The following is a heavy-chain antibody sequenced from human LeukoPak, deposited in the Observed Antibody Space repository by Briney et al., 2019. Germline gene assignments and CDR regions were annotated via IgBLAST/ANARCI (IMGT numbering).Heavy chain of an antibody. J-gene: IGHJ3*02. V-gene: IGHV3-11*04. CDR2: ISSSGSTI. D-gene: IGHD1-26*01. Sequence: GGSLRLSCAASGFTFSDYYMSWIRQAPGKGLEWVSYISSSGSTIYYADSVKGRFTISRDNAKNSLYLQMNSLRAEDTAVYYCARDRFLWELLHISAFDIWGQGTMVTVSS. CDR3: ARDRFLWELLHISAFDI. CDR1: GFTFSDYY.